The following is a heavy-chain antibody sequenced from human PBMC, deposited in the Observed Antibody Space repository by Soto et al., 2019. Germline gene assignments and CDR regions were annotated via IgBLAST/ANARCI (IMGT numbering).Heavy chain of an antibody. CDR3: ARVYFKYDY. CDR2: IKEDGSEK. J-gene: IGHJ4*02. CDR1: KFTCSNYW. Sequence: EVQLVESGGGLVQPGGSLRLSCVASKFTCSNYWMTWVRQAPGKGLAWVANIKEDGSEKYYVDSVKGRFTISRDNAKNSLYLQMNSLRAEDTAVYYWARVYFKYDYWGQGTLVTVSS. D-gene: IGHD3-10*01. V-gene: IGHV3-7*01.